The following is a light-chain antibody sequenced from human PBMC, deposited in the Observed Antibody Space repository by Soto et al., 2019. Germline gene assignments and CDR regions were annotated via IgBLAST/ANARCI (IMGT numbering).Light chain of an antibody. CDR1: SSDVGGYNY. V-gene: IGLV2-14*03. CDR2: DVS. CDR3: SSYTSSSTVV. J-gene: IGLJ2*01. Sequence: QSALTQPASVSGSPGQSITISCTGTSSDVGGYNYVSWYQQHPDKAPKLVIYDVSNRPSGVSNRFSGSKSGNTASLTISGLHAEDEADYYCSSYTSSSTVVFGGGTKLTVL.